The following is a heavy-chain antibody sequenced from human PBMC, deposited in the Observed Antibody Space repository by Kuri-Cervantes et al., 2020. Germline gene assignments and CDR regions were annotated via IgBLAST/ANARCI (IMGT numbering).Heavy chain of an antibody. CDR3: ARLVTHYYYMDV. J-gene: IGHJ6*03. D-gene: IGHD4-23*01. Sequence: ASVKVSCKASGYSFSGYYMHWVRQALGQGLEWMGWISDYNGNTNVAQKLQGRVTMTTDTSTTTAYMELRSLRSDDTAVYYCARLVTHYYYMDVWGKGTTVTVSS. CDR1: GYSFSGYY. CDR2: ISDYNGNT. V-gene: IGHV1-18*01.